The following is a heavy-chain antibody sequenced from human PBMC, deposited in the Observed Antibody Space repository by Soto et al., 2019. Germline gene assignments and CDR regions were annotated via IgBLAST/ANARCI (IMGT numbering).Heavy chain of an antibody. D-gene: IGHD3-3*01. CDR2: IIPILGIA. J-gene: IGHJ4*02. V-gene: IGHV1-69*02. CDR3: ARQGRRGYYYDY. Sequence: QVQLVQSGAEVKKPGSSVKVSCKASGGTFSSYTISWVRQAPGQGLEWMGRIIPILGIANYAQKFQGRVTITADKSTSTAYMELSSLRSEDTAVYYCARQGRRGYYYDYWGQGTLVTVSS. CDR1: GGTFSSYT.